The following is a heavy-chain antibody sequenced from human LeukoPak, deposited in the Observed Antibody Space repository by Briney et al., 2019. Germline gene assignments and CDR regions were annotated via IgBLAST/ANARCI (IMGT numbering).Heavy chain of an antibody. CDR3: ARDGNDLGLFG. Sequence: SQTLSLTRTVSGGSISSGGYYWSWIRQHPGKGLEWIGYIYYSGSTYYNPSLKSRVTISVDTSKNQFSLKLSSVTAADTAVYYCARDGNDLGLFGWGQGTLVTVSS. CDR2: IYYSGST. J-gene: IGHJ4*02. D-gene: IGHD1-1*01. V-gene: IGHV4-31*03. CDR1: GGSISSGGYY.